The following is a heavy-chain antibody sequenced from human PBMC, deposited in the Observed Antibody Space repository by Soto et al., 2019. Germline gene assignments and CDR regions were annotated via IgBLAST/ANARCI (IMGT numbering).Heavy chain of an antibody. CDR1: GFTFSSYD. CDR3: ARASPLSWGNPAGDYYYGMDV. D-gene: IGHD3-16*01. V-gene: IGHV3-13*01. J-gene: IGHJ6*02. Sequence: GGSLRLSCAASGFTFSSYDMHWVRQATGKGLEWVSAIGTAGDTYYPGSVKGRFTISRENAKNSLYLQMNSLRAGDTAVYYCARASPLSWGNPAGDYYYGMDVWGQGTTVTVSS. CDR2: IGTAGDT.